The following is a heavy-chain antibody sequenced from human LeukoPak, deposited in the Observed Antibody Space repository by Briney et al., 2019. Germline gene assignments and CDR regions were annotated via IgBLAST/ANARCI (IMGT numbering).Heavy chain of an antibody. D-gene: IGHD5-18*01. CDR3: ARPAMGAFDP. CDR2: IYESGST. V-gene: IGHV4-39*01. J-gene: IGHJ5*02. Sequence: PSETLSLTCTVSGGSITSSSYYWGWIRQPPGKGLEWIGSIYESGSTYYNPSLKSRVTISVDKSKNQFSLKLRSVTAADTAVYYCARPAMGAFDPWGQGTLVTVSS. CDR1: GGSITSSSYY.